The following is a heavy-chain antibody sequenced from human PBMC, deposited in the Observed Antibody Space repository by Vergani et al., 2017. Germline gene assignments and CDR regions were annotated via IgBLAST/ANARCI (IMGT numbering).Heavy chain of an antibody. Sequence: QVQLVESGGGVVQRGGSLSLSCATSGFTLSNYDMQWIRQGPGKGLEFVACIQFDGSNQYYADSFKGRFTLSRDFTKNTLYLQRNSLRTDDTATYYCAKHFRGWGIDYWGQGTQVIVSS. D-gene: IGHD3-16*01. J-gene: IGHJ4*02. CDR1: GFTLSNYD. CDR3: AKHFRGWGIDY. V-gene: IGHV3-30*02. CDR2: IQFDGSNQ.